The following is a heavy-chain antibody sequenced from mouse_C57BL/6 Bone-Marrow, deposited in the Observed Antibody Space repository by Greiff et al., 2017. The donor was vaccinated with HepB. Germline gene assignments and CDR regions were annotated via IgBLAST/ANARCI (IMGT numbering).Heavy chain of an antibody. Sequence: VQLQEPGAELARPGASVKLSCKASGYTFTSYGISWVKQRTGQGLEWIGELYPRSGTTYYNEKFKGKATLTADKSSSTAYMELRSLTFEDSAVYFCARSTMVTTRFAYWGQGTLVTVSA. J-gene: IGHJ3*01. D-gene: IGHD2-2*01. CDR2: LYPRSGTT. V-gene: IGHV1-81*01. CDR3: ARSTMVTTRFAY. CDR1: GYTFTSYG.